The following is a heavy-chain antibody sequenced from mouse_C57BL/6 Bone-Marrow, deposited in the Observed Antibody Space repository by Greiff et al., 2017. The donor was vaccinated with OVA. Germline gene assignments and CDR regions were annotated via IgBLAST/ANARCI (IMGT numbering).Heavy chain of an antibody. V-gene: IGHV7-3*01. CDR3: ARYNGPYFDV. CDR2: IRNKANGYTT. D-gene: IGHD1-1*01. CDR1: GFTFTDYY. J-gene: IGHJ1*03. Sequence: DVKLVESGGGLVQPGGSLSLSCAASGFTFTDYYMSWVRQPPGKALEWLGFIRNKANGYTTEYSASVKGRFTISRDNSQSILYLQMNALRAEDSATYYCARYNGPYFDVWGTGTTVTVSS.